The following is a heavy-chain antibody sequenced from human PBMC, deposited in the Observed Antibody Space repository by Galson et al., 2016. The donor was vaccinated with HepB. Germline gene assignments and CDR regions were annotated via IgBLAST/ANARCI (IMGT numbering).Heavy chain of an antibody. D-gene: IGHD3-9*01. CDR1: GYTRTELS. CDR3: ARGPVYYDILTGPHLQTKKTITGHYYYGMDV. Sequence: SVKVSCKVSGYTRTELSMHWVRQAPGKGLEWMGGFDPEDGETLYAQKFQGRVTMTEDTSTYTAYMDLYSLRSEDTAVYYCARGPVYYDILTGPHLQTKKTITGHYYYGMDVWGKGTTVTVSS. J-gene: IGHJ6*04. V-gene: IGHV1-24*01. CDR2: FDPEDGET.